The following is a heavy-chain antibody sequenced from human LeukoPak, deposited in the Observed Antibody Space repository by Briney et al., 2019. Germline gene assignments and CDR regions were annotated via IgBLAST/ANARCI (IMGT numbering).Heavy chain of an antibody. CDR1: GFTFSSYG. Sequence: GGSLRLSCAASGFTFSSYGMHWVRQAPGKGLEWVAFIRYDGSNEYYADSVKGRFTISRDNSKNTLYLQMNSLRAEDTAVYYCAKDWADVDTAMVDYWGQGTLVTVSS. V-gene: IGHV3-30*02. CDR3: AKDWADVDTAMVDY. J-gene: IGHJ4*02. CDR2: IRYDGSNE. D-gene: IGHD5-18*01.